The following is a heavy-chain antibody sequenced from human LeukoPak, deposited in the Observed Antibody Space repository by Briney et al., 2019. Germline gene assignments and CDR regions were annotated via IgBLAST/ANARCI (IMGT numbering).Heavy chain of an antibody. V-gene: IGHV3-48*03. CDR3: ARETGYNLND. CDR2: ISSRGGTM. Sequence: PGGSLSLSCAASGFTFSNYEMNWVRQAPGKGLEWVSYISSRGGTMNYADSVKGRFTISRDNAKNSLYLQMNSLRAEDTAVYYCARETGYNLNDWGQGTLVTVSS. D-gene: IGHD5-24*01. CDR1: GFTFSNYE. J-gene: IGHJ4*02.